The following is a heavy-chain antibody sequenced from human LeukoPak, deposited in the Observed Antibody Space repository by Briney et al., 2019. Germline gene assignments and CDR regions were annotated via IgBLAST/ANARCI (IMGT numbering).Heavy chain of an antibody. D-gene: IGHD3-9*01. CDR1: GFTFSSYA. J-gene: IGHJ3*02. CDR2: ISYDGSNK. V-gene: IGHV3-30-3*01. CDR3: ARKNYDIFGDAIDI. Sequence: GGSLRLSCAASGFTFSSYAMHWVRQAPGKGLEWVAVISYDGSNKYYADSVKGRFTISRDNSKNTLYLQMNSLRAADTAVYYCARKNYDIFGDAIDIWGQGTMVTVSS.